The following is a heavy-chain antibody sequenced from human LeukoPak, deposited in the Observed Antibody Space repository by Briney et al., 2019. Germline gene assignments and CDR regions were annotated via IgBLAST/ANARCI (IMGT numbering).Heavy chain of an antibody. CDR3: AREEWFDAFDI. Sequence: GGSLRLSCAASGFTFSSYSMNWVRQAPGKGLEWVSSISSSSSTIYYADSVKGRFTISRDNAKNSLYLQMNSLRAEDTAVYYCAREEWFDAFDIWGQGTMVTVSS. D-gene: IGHD3-3*01. CDR1: GFTFSSYS. J-gene: IGHJ3*02. V-gene: IGHV3-48*01. CDR2: ISSSSSTI.